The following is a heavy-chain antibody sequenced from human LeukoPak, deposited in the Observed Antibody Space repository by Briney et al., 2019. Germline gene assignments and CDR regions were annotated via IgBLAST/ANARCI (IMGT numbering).Heavy chain of an antibody. V-gene: IGHV4-34*01. CDR2: INHSGST. CDR1: GGSFSGYY. J-gene: IGHJ2*01. D-gene: IGHD6-13*01. Sequence: PSETLSPTCAVYGGSFSGYYWSWIRQPPGKGLEWIGEINHSGSTNYNPSLKSRVTISVDTSKNQFSLKLSSVTAADTAVYYCARGKNPHSHSSSWYRYFDLWGRGTLVTVSS. CDR3: ARGKNPHSHSSSWYRYFDL.